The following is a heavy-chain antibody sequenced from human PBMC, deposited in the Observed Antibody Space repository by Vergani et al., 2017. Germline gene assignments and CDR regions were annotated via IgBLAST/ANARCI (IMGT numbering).Heavy chain of an antibody. J-gene: IGHJ6*03. V-gene: IGHV4-34*01. CDR3: ARVGTIAAAGTGYYYMDV. CDR1: GGSFSGYY. D-gene: IGHD6-13*01. CDR2: INHSGST. Sequence: QVQLQQWGAGLLKPSETLSLTCAVYGGSFSGYYWSWIRQPPGKGLEGIGEINHSGSTNYNPSLKRRVTISVDTSKNQFSLKLSSVTAADTAVYYCARVGTIAAAGTGYYYMDVWGKGTTVTVSS.